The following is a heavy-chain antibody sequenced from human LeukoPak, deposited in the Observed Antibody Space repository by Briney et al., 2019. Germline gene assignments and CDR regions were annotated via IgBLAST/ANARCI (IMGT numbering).Heavy chain of an antibody. Sequence: GSLRLSCAASGFTFSSYSMNWVRQAPGKGLEWVAVISYDGTTKYYADSVKGRFTISRDNSKNTLYLEVHSLRPEDTAVYYCAKDRGITVPGGLNWFDPWGQGTLVTVSS. CDR2: ISYDGTTK. D-gene: IGHD6-19*01. V-gene: IGHV3-30*18. CDR1: GFTFSSYS. CDR3: AKDRGITVPGGLNWFDP. J-gene: IGHJ5*02.